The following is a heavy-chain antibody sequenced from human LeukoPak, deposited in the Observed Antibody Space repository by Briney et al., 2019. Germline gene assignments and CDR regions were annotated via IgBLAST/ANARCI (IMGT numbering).Heavy chain of an antibody. CDR3: AKWRMAVAGWDY. CDR2: IKQDGSEM. J-gene: IGHJ4*02. V-gene: IGHV3-7*01. CDR1: EFTFSSYW. Sequence: GGSLRLSCAASEFTFSSYWMSWVRQAPEKGLEWVANIKQDGSEMYYADSVKGRFTISRDNAKNSLYLQMNSLRAEDTAVYYCAKWRMAVAGWDYWGQGTLVTVSS. D-gene: IGHD6-19*01.